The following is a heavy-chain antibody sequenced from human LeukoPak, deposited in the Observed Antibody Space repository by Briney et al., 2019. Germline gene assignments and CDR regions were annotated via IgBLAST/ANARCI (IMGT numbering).Heavy chain of an antibody. V-gene: IGHV1-46*01. D-gene: IGHD4-17*01. CDR3: ARFEKNPYGDYGSWYFDY. J-gene: IGHJ4*02. CDR2: IDPTGGST. Sequence: ASVKVSCKASGYTFTTYYIHWVRQAPGQGLEWMGIIDPTGGSTNYAQKFQGRVTMTRDTSTSTAYMELSSQRSEDTAVYYCARFEKNPYGDYGSWYFDYWGQGTLVTVSS. CDR1: GYTFTTYY.